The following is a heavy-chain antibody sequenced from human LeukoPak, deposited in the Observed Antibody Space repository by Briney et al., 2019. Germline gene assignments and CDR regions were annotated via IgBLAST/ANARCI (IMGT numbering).Heavy chain of an antibody. CDR2: ISSSSSYI. CDR1: GFTFSSYS. CDR3: ARGLIVVVINDLFGMDV. D-gene: IGHD3-22*01. V-gene: IGHV3-21*01. Sequence: GSLRLSCAASGFTFSSYSMNWVRQAPGKGLEWVSSISSSSSYIYYADSVKGRFTISRDNAKNSLYLQMNSLRAEDTAVYYCARGLIVVVINDLFGMDVWGQGTTVTVSS. J-gene: IGHJ6*02.